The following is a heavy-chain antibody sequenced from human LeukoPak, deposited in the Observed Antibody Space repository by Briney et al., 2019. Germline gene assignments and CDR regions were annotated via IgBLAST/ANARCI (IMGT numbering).Heavy chain of an antibody. Sequence: GGPLRLSCVASGITFSSSWMSWVRQAPGKGLEWVANINPDGSVKYYADSVKGRFTVSRDNSKNTLYLQMNSLRAEDTAVYYCAKDLSGSKGGGMFDYWGQGTLVTVSS. D-gene: IGHD3-16*01. V-gene: IGHV3-7*03. CDR1: GITFSSSW. CDR2: INPDGSVK. J-gene: IGHJ4*02. CDR3: AKDLSGSKGGGMFDY.